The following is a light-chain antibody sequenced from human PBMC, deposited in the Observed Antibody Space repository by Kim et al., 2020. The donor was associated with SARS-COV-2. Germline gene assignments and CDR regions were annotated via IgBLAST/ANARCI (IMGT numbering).Light chain of an antibody. V-gene: IGLV1-40*01. CDR3: QSYDSSLGGWV. Sequence: QRVTISCTGSSSNIGAGYDVHWYQQLPGTAPKLLIYGNSNRPSGVPDRFSGSKSGTSASLAITGLQAEDEADYYCQSYDSSLGGWVFGGGTQLTVL. J-gene: IGLJ3*02. CDR1: SSNIGAGYD. CDR2: GNS.